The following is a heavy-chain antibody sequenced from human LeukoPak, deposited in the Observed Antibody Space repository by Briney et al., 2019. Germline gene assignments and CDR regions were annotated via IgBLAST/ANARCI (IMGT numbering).Heavy chain of an antibody. D-gene: IGHD3-9*01. CDR1: GDSFSSVTDY. CDR2: IYHSGFT. V-gene: IGHV4-38-2*02. J-gene: IGHJ4*02. Sequence: PSETLSLTCTVSGDSFSSVTDYWAWIRQPPGKGLEWIGTIYHSGFTYYNPSLKSRVTISVDTSKNQFSLKLSSVTAADTAMFYCARVESETFYDILTHTILYWGQGTLVTVSS. CDR3: ARVESETFYDILTHTILY.